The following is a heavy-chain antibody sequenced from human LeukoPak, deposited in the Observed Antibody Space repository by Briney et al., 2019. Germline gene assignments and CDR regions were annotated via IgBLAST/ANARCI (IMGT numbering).Heavy chain of an antibody. CDR2: INSDGSSI. CDR1: GFTFSSYW. D-gene: IGHD2-2*01. CDR3: ARDGADIVVVPAAYTARGSFDI. J-gene: IGHJ3*02. V-gene: IGHV3-74*01. Sequence: GGSLRLSCAASGFTFSSYWMHWVRQAPGKGVVWVSRINSDGSSISYADSVKGRFTISRDNAKNTLYLQMNSLRAEDTAVYYCARDGADIVVVPAAYTARGSFDIWGQGTMVTVSS.